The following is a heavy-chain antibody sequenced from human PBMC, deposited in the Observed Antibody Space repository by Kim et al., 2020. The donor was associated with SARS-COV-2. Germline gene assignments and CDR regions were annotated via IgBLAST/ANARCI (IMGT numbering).Heavy chain of an antibody. Sequence: SETLSLTCTVSGGSISSGGYYWSWIRQHPGKGLEWIGYIYYSGSTYYNPSLKSRVTISVDTSKNQFSLKLSSVTAADTAVYYCARVIYGSEYYFDYWGQGTLVTVSS. CDR3: ARVIYGSEYYFDY. D-gene: IGHD3-10*01. J-gene: IGHJ4*02. CDR1: GGSISSGGYY. V-gene: IGHV4-31*03. CDR2: IYYSGST.